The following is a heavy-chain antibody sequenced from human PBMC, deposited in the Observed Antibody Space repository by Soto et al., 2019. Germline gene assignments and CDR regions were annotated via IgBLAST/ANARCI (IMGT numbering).Heavy chain of an antibody. J-gene: IGHJ4*02. D-gene: IGHD2-2*01. CDR2: ISVSGNII. V-gene: IGHV3-48*03. Sequence: GGSLRLSCAASGFTFITYEFNWVRQAPGRGLGWISYISVSGNIIKYAESVKGRFTISRDNAENSLHLHMSNLRVDDTALYFCVRDTMRASAAASLDYWGQGTQVTVSS. CDR3: VRDTMRASAAASLDY. CDR1: GFTFITYE.